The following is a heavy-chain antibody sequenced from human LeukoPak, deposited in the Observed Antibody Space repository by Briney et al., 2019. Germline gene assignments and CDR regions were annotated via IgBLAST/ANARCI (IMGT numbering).Heavy chain of an antibody. CDR3: TTALLRPTTLFDY. J-gene: IGHJ4*02. CDR2: IKSKSDGGTT. V-gene: IGHV3-15*01. D-gene: IGHD1-26*01. CDR1: GFTFSNAL. Sequence: GGSLRLSCAASGFTFSNALMSWVRQAPGKGLEWVGRIKSKSDGGTTDYAAPVKGRFSVSRDDSKNTLYLQMNSLKTEDTAVYYCTTALLRPTTLFDYWGQGTLVTVSS.